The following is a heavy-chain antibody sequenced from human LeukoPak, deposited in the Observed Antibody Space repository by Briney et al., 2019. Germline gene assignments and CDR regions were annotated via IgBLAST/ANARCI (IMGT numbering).Heavy chain of an antibody. CDR3: ATDRVRLGLGIPVPGREIGALEM. CDR2: FNPEDGET. V-gene: IGHV1-24*01. CDR1: GYTLTELG. J-gene: IGHJ3*02. D-gene: IGHD6-19*01. Sequence: ASVKVSCKVSGYTLTELGMHWVRQTPGRGLEWMGGFNPEDGETVYAETFQDRVTMTEDTSTDTAYMGLSSLRSEDTAVYYCATDRVRLGLGIPVPGREIGALEMWGQGTMVTASS.